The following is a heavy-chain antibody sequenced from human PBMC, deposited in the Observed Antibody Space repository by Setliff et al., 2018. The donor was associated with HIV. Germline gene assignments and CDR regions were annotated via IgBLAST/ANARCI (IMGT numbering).Heavy chain of an antibody. V-gene: IGHV3-43*01. CDR3: AKSFHGGWNPGDLMDY. Sequence: PGGSLRLSCAASGFTFDDYTMHWVRQAPGKGLEWVSLIRWDGRSTYYADSMKDRFTISRDNSKNSLYLQMTSLRTEDTALYYCAKSFHGGWNPGDLMDYWGQGTLVTVSS. D-gene: IGHD1-1*01. J-gene: IGHJ4*02. CDR2: IRWDGRST. CDR1: GFTFDDYT.